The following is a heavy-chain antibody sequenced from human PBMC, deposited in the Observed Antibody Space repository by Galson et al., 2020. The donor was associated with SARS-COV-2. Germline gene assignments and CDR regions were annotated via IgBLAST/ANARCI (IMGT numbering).Heavy chain of an antibody. Sequence: TGGSLRLSCAASGFTFSSYGMHWVRQAPGKGLEWVAVISYDGSNKYYADSVKGRFTISRDNSKNTLYLQMNSLRAEDTAVSYCAKDLSHDYGDDGPRDYWGQGTLVTVSS. CDR1: GFTFSSYG. CDR2: ISYDGSNK. D-gene: IGHD4-17*01. V-gene: IGHV3-30*18. CDR3: AKDLSHDYGDDGPRDY. J-gene: IGHJ4*02.